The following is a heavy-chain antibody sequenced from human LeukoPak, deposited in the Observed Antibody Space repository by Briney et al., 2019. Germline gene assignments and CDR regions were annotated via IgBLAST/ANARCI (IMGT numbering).Heavy chain of an antibody. CDR3: ARDRMIVVPGDAFDI. Sequence: ASVKVSCKASGGTFSSYAISWVRQAPGQGLEWMGRIIPILGIASYAQKFQGRVTITADKSTSTAYMELSSLRSEDTAVYYCARDRMIVVPGDAFDIWGQGTMVTVSS. J-gene: IGHJ3*02. D-gene: IGHD3-22*01. V-gene: IGHV1-69*04. CDR1: GGTFSSYA. CDR2: IIPILGIA.